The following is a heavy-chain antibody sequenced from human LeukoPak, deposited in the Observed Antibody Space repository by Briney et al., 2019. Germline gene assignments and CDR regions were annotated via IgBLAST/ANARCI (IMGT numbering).Heavy chain of an antibody. V-gene: IGHV4-34*01. J-gene: IGHJ3*02. CDR1: GGSFSGYY. CDR2: INHSGST. CDR3: ARDLGSSGWYYAFDI. D-gene: IGHD6-19*01. Sequence: SETLSLTCAVYGGSFSGYYWSWIRQPPGKGLEWIGEINHSGSTNYNPSLKSRVTISVDTSKNQFSLKLSSVTAADTAVYYCARDLGSSGWYYAFDIWGQGTMVTVSS.